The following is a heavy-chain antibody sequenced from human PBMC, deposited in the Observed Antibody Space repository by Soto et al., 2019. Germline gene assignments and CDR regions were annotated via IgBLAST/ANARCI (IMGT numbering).Heavy chain of an antibody. V-gene: IGHV3-30*02. CDR2: IWYDGSNK. J-gene: IGHJ4*02. Sequence: AGSMRLSCAAAGFTFSSYGMHLVRQAPGKGLEWVAVIWYDGSNKYYADSVKGRFTISRDNSKNTLYLQMNSLRAEDTAVYYCAKADSVYDFWSGYYTTIDHWGQGTLVTVSS. CDR3: AKADSVYDFWSGYYTTIDH. CDR1: GFTFSSYG. D-gene: IGHD3-3*01.